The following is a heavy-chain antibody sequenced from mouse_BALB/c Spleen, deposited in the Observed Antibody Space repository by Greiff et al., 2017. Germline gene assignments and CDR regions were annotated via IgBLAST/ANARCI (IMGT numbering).Heavy chain of an antibody. D-gene: IGHD2-2*01. CDR3: NERGGYGGLDY. V-gene: IGHV14-4*02. CDR1: GFNIKDYY. CDR2: IDPENGDT. Sequence: EVQLQQSGAELVRSGASVKLTCTASGFNIKDYYMHWVKQRPEQGLEWIGWIDPENGDTEYAPKFQGKATMTADTSSNTAYLQLSSLTSEDTAVYYCNERGGYGGLDYWGQGTSVTVSS. J-gene: IGHJ4*01.